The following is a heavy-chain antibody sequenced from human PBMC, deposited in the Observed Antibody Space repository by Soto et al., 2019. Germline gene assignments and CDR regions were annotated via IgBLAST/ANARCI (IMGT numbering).Heavy chain of an antibody. D-gene: IGHD6-13*01. CDR1: GGSISSVDYS. V-gene: IGHV4-30-2*01. CDR2: LHHSGNT. Sequence: SETLSLTCVVSGGSISSVDYSWSWIRQPPGKGLEWIGYLHHSGNTFYNPSLKSRVTMAVDRSKNQVSLILNSVTAADTAVYYCGLFFSAGAFDDYWGQGTLVTVSS. CDR3: GLFFSAGAFDDY. J-gene: IGHJ4*02.